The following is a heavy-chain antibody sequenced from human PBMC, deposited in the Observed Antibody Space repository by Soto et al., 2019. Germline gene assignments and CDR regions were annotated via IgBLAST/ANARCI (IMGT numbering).Heavy chain of an antibody. Sequence: PGGSLRLSCAASGFVFSDFQFNWVRQAPGGGLEWLSSITGTSAFTEYAESIEGRFTISRDNPNKLLFLHMDNLRPEDTAVYYCARDNLAFQGAFDLWGRGTLVTAPQ. CDR2: ITGTSAFT. V-gene: IGHV3-21*01. D-gene: IGHD3-16*01. J-gene: IGHJ4*02. CDR3: ARDNLAFQGAFDL. CDR1: GFVFSDFQ.